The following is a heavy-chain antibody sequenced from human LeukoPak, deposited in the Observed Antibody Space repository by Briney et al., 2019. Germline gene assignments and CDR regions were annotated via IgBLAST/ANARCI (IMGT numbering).Heavy chain of an antibody. Sequence: GGSLRLSCAASGFTFSSHWMHWVRQAPGKGLVWVSRINSDGSSTSYADSVKGRFTISRDNAKNTLYLQMNSLRAEDTAVYYCVKVCIVATITGGDYWGQGTLVTVSS. CDR2: INSDGSST. V-gene: IGHV3-74*01. CDR1: GFTFSSHW. J-gene: IGHJ4*02. CDR3: VKVCIVATITGGDY. D-gene: IGHD5-12*01.